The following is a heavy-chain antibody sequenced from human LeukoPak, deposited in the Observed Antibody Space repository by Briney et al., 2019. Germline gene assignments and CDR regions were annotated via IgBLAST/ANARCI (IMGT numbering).Heavy chain of an antibody. CDR2: ITPSGDST. Sequence: GASVKGSCKASGYTFTDNYMHWVRQAPGQGLQGMGIITPSGDSTSYAQNFQGRVSMTRDTSTSTVYMELSSLRSEDTAVYYCARMAAAKDYFDYWGQGTLVTVSS. D-gene: IGHD6-13*01. J-gene: IGHJ4*02. CDR1: GYTFTDNY. CDR3: ARMAAAKDYFDY. V-gene: IGHV1-46*01.